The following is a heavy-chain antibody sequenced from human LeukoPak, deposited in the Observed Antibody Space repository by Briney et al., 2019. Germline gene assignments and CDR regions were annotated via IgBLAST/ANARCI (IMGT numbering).Heavy chain of an antibody. J-gene: IGHJ4*02. D-gene: IGHD3-22*01. V-gene: IGHV3-23*01. CDR1: GFSAGSFG. CDR2: ISVDGETA. Sequence: GGSLRLSCTVSGFSAGSFGMSWVRQAPGKGLEWISAISVDGETAYYADSVKGRFIISRDNSKNTLYLQLSSLRAEDTAVYYCAQGYSSGYYPYWGQGSLVSVSS. CDR3: AQGYSSGYYPY.